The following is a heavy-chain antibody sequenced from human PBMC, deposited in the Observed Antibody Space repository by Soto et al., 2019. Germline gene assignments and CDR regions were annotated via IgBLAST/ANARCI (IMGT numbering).Heavy chain of an antibody. CDR1: GGTFSSYA. D-gene: IGHD1-26*01. V-gene: IGHV1-69*13. CDR2: IIPIFGTA. Sequence: SVKVSCKASGGTFSSYAISWVRQAPGQGLEWMGGIIPIFGTANYAQKFQGRVTITADESTSTAYMELSSLRSEDTAVYYCARDPSERIVGATTDYWGQGTLVTVSS. J-gene: IGHJ4*02. CDR3: ARDPSERIVGATTDY.